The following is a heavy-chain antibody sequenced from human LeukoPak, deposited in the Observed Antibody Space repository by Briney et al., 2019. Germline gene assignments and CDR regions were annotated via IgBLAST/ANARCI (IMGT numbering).Heavy chain of an antibody. CDR1: GYSFTSYL. D-gene: IGHD6-19*01. J-gene: IGHJ5*02. V-gene: IGHV5-51*01. CDR3: ARRVSVGFDP. Sequence: GESLKISWKGSGYSFTSYLIGWVRQIPGKSLEWMGIIYPGDSDTRYSPSFQGQVTISADKSISTAYLQWSSLKASDTAMYYCARRVSVGFDPWGQGTLVTVSS. CDR2: IYPGDSDT.